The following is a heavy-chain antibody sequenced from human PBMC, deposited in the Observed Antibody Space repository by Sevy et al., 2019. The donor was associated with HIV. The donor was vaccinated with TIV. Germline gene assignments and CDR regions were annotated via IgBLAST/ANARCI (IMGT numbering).Heavy chain of an antibody. J-gene: IGHJ4*02. Sequence: VGSLRLSCAASGFTFSKYSMSWVRQPPGKGLEWVSTLSFGCGEINYADSVKGRFTISRDNSKSSVYQQMNNLRPEDTAVYYCAREGCTKPHDYWGQGTLVTVSS. V-gene: IGHV3-23*01. CDR3: AREGCTKPHDY. CDR1: GFTFSKYS. CDR2: LSFGCGEI. D-gene: IGHD2-8*01.